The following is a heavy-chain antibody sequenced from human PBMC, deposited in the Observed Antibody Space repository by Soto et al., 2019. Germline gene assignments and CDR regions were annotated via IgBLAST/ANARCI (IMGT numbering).Heavy chain of an antibody. D-gene: IGHD2-21*02. V-gene: IGHV3-23*01. J-gene: IGHJ3*02. Sequence: VGSLRLSCAASGFTFSSYARSWDRQAPGPGLEWVSAISGSGGSTYYADSVKGRFTISRDNSKNTLYLQMNSLRAEDTAVYYCAKDPTWAQGDNAFDIWGKGTMVTVSS. CDR1: GFTFSSYA. CDR2: ISGSGGST. CDR3: AKDPTWAQGDNAFDI.